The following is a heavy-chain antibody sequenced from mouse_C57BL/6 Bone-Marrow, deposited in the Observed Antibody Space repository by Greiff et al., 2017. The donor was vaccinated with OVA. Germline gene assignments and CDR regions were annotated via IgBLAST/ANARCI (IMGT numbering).Heavy chain of an antibody. Sequence: EVKLVESEGGLVQPGSSMKLSCTASGFTFSDYYMAWVRQVPEKGLEWVANINYDGSSTYYLDSLKSRFIISRDNAKNILYLQMSSLKSEDTATYYCAREGNYDYDGYYFDYWGQGTTRTVSS. V-gene: IGHV5-16*01. D-gene: IGHD2-4*01. J-gene: IGHJ2*01. CDR2: INYDGSST. CDR3: AREGNYDYDGYYFDY. CDR1: GFTFSDYY.